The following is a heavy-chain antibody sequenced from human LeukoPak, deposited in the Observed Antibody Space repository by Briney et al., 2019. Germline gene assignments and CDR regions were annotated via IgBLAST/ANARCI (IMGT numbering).Heavy chain of an antibody. J-gene: IGHJ4*02. CDR1: GVSFSTVGYS. V-gene: IGHV4-30-2*01. D-gene: IGHD5-24*01. Sequence: SQTLSLTCTVSGVSFSTVGYSWAWLRQAPQTGLEWIGYIFPTGSTSHNPSLKSRLTISLERSNNQFSLSLNSVSAADTAVYYCARMAGRTVDHWGQGTLVTVTS. CDR3: ARMAGRTVDH. CDR2: IFPTGST.